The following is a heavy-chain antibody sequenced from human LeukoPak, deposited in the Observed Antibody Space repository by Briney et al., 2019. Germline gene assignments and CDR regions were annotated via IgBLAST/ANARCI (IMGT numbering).Heavy chain of an antibody. V-gene: IGHV4-34*01. CDR1: GGSFSGYY. CDR3: ARGQWFGESPPFDY. D-gene: IGHD3-10*01. CDR2: INHSGST. Sequence: SETLSLTCAVYGGSFSGYYWSWIRQPPGKGLEWIGEINHSGSTNYNPSLKSRVTISVDTSKDQFSVKLSSVTAADTAVYYCARGQWFGESPPFDYWGQGTLVTVSS. J-gene: IGHJ4*02.